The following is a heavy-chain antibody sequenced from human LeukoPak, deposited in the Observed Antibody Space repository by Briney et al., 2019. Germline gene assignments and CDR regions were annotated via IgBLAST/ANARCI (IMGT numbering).Heavy chain of an antibody. CDR3: ARLEYSSTGNY. CDR2: IYSGGST. V-gene: IGHV3-66*02. D-gene: IGHD6-6*01. Sequence: HPGGSLRLSCAASGFTVCTNYMSWVRQAPGKGLEWVSVIYSGGSTYYADSVKGRFTISRDNSKNTLYLQMNSLRAEDTAVYYCARLEYSSTGNYWGQGTLVTVPS. CDR1: GFTVCTNY. J-gene: IGHJ4*02.